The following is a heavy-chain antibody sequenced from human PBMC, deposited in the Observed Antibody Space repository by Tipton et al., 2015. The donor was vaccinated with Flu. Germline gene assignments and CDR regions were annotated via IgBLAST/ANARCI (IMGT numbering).Heavy chain of an antibody. Sequence: SLRLSCEASGFALTTHDMHWVRQAPGKGLEWLAVLWSDGTNKYYAGSLRGRFTISRDISNNTVFLQLNSLGVDDTAVYYCARNWVASPGEGVDCWGRGTLVTVSS. J-gene: IGHJ4*02. CDR2: LWSDGTNK. CDR3: ARNWVASPGEGVDC. D-gene: IGHD3-10*01. CDR1: GFALTTHD. V-gene: IGHV3-33*03.